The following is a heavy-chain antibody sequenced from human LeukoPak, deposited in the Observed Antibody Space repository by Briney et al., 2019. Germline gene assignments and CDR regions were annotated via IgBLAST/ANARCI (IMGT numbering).Heavy chain of an antibody. J-gene: IGHJ4*02. Sequence: GGSLSLSCAASGFPFSSYAMSWVRHGPGEGLEGVSALSDNGGRTYYAETVKGRFSIARDNSKKTLYLKMNSVRAEDTAEYYCTKDRRMNGYNHWPTETFDYWGQGTLVTVSS. V-gene: IGHV3-23*01. CDR1: GFPFSSYA. CDR2: LSDNGGRT. CDR3: TKDRRMNGYNHWPTETFDY. D-gene: IGHD5-24*01.